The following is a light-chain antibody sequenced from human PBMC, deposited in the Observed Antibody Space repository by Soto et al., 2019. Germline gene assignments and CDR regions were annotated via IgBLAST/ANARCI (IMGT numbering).Light chain of an antibody. CDR2: EVN. J-gene: IGLJ1*01. V-gene: IGLV2-8*01. CDR1: SSDIGGYNY. CDR3: SSYAGSNQGV. Sequence: QSALTQPPSASGSPGQSVTISCTGTSSDIGGYNYVSWYQQLPGKTPKLLIYEVNKRPSGVPDRFSGSKSGNTASLTVSGLQAEDEADYYCSSYAGSNQGVFGTGTKVTVL.